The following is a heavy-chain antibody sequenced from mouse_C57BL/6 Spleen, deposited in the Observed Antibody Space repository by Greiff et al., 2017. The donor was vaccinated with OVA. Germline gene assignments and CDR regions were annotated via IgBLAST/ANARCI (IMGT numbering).Heavy chain of an antibody. CDR3: ARPGPSSTYYFDY. J-gene: IGHJ2*01. CDR1: GYTFTSYW. Sequence: QVQLQQPGTELVKPGASVKLSCKASGYTFTSYWMHWVKQRPGQGLEWIGNINPSNGGNNYNEKFKSKATLTVDKSSSTAYMQLSSLTSEDSAVYYCARPGPSSTYYFDYWGQGTTLTVSS. D-gene: IGHD1-3*01. V-gene: IGHV1-53*01. CDR2: INPSNGGN.